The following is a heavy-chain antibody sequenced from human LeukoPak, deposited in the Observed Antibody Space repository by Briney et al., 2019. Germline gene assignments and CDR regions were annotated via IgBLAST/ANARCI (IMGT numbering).Heavy chain of an antibody. D-gene: IGHD2-15*01. J-gene: IGHJ4*02. Sequence: SETLSLTCAVYGGSFSGYYWSWIRQPPGKGLEWIGEINHSGSTNYNPSLKSRVTISVDTSKNQFSLKLSSVTAADTAVYYCARRAVERWDIVVVVAADYIDYWGQGTLVTVSS. CDR2: INHSGST. V-gene: IGHV4-34*01. CDR3: ARRAVERWDIVVVVAADYIDY. CDR1: GGSFSGYY.